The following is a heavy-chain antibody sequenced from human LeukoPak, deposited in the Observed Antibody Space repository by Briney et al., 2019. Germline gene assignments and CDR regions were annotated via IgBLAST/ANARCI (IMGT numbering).Heavy chain of an antibody. J-gene: IGHJ6*02. CDR1: GFTFSSYD. Sequence: GGSLRLSCAASGFTFSSYDMHWVRQATGKGLEWVSAIGTAGDTYYPGSVKGRFTISRENAKNSLYLQMNSLRAGDTAVYYCARGTPWPYYYGMDVWGQGTTVTVSS. V-gene: IGHV3-13*04. CDR2: IGTAGDT. D-gene: IGHD2-2*01. CDR3: ARGTPWPYYYGMDV.